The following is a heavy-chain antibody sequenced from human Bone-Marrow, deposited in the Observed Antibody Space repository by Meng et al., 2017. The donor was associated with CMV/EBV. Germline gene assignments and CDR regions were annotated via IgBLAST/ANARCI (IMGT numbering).Heavy chain of an antibody. V-gene: IGHV4-31*02. D-gene: IGHD3-10*01. CDR1: GGSISRGGYY. CDR2: IYYSGST. Sequence: SGGSISRGGYYWSWIRQHPGKGLEWIGYIYYSGSTYYNPSLKSRVTISVDTSKNQFSLKLSSVTAADTAVYYCARERFGELIFFFDYWGQGTLVTVSS. J-gene: IGHJ4*02. CDR3: ARERFGELIFFFDY.